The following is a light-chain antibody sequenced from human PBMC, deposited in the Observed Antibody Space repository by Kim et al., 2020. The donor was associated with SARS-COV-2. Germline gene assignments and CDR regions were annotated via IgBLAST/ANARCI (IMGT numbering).Light chain of an antibody. CDR3: QQFGGSPPIT. Sequence: EIVLTQSPGTLSSSPGETATFSCRASEGVDSSKLAWYQQKPGQAPRLLIFGASSRATGIPDRFSGSGSGTDFTLTISRLEPEDFAVYYCQQFGGSPPITFGQGTRLEIK. V-gene: IGKV3-20*01. CDR1: EGVDSSK. CDR2: GAS. J-gene: IGKJ5*01.